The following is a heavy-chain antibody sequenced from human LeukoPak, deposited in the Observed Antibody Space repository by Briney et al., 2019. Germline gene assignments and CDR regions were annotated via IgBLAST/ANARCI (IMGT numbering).Heavy chain of an antibody. Sequence: GKSLRLSCAASGFTFSSYAMHWVRQAPGKGLEWVAVISYDGSNKYYADSVKGRFTISRDNSKNTLYLQMNSLRAEDTAVYYCARDGYCTNGVCSDDYFYGMDVWGQGTTVTVSS. J-gene: IGHJ6*02. D-gene: IGHD2-8*01. CDR2: ISYDGSNK. CDR3: ARDGYCTNGVCSDDYFYGMDV. CDR1: GFTFSSYA. V-gene: IGHV3-30-3*01.